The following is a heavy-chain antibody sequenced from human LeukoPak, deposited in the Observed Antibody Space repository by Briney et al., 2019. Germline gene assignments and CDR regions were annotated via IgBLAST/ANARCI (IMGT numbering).Heavy chain of an antibody. CDR3: ARRGPYSSSWYDPFDY. CDR1: GGSISSNNYY. CDR2: IYYSGSA. J-gene: IGHJ4*02. Sequence: KTSETLSLSCTVSGGSISSNNYYWGWIRQPPGKGLEWIGSIYYSGSAYYSPSLKSRVTLSVDTSKKQFSLKLSSVTAADTAVYYCARRGPYSSSWYDPFDYWGQGTLVTVSS. V-gene: IGHV4-39*07. D-gene: IGHD6-13*01.